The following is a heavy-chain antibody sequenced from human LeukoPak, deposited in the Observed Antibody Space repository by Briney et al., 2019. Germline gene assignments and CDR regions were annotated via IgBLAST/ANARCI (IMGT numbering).Heavy chain of an antibody. CDR3: ARSHVYDILTGYYSRYFDY. J-gene: IGHJ4*02. D-gene: IGHD3-9*01. Sequence: SETLSLTCTVSGGSISSSSYYWGWIRQPPGKGLEWIGSIYYSGSTYYNPSLKSRVTISVDTSKNQFSLKLSSVTAADTAVYYCARSHVYDILTGYYSRYFDYWGQGTLVTVSS. V-gene: IGHV4-39*01. CDR1: GGSISSSSYY. CDR2: IYYSGST.